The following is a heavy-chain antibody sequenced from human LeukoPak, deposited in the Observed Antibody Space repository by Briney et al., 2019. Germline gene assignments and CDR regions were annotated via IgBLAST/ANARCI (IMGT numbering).Heavy chain of an antibody. J-gene: IGHJ2*01. Sequence: PSETLSLTCTVSGGSISSYYWSWIRQPPGKGLEWIGYICHSGSTNYNPSLKSRVTISVDTSKNQFSLKLSSVTAADTAVYYCARTRGYCSSTSCYYWYFDLWGRGTLVTVSS. V-gene: IGHV4-59*01. CDR2: ICHSGST. CDR1: GGSISSYY. D-gene: IGHD2-2*01. CDR3: ARTRGYCSSTSCYYWYFDL.